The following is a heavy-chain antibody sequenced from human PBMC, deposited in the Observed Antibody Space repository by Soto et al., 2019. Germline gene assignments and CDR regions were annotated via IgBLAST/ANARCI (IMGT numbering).Heavy chain of an antibody. CDR3: ARMATFGSLNWFDP. Sequence: ASVKVSCKASGYSFTNNDVSWVRQATGRGLERMGWMNPGSGDTGYAQKFQGRVTMTRDISIATAYMELSSLRSDDTAIYYCARMATFGSLNWFDPWGQGTLVTVSS. D-gene: IGHD3-16*01. V-gene: IGHV1-8*01. J-gene: IGHJ5*02. CDR2: MNPGSGDT. CDR1: GYSFTNND.